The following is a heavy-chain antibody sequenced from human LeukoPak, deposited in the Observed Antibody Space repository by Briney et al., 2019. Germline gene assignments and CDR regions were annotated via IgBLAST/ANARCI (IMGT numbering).Heavy chain of an antibody. V-gene: IGHV3-30*04. D-gene: IGHD2-21*01. CDR3: ARDLGILWKLAYS. J-gene: IGHJ5*02. Sequence: GGSLRLSCAASGFTFNDHPMHWIRLAPHKGLEWVAVTSYDGLNKYYSHSVKDRFTVSRDNVNNILYLQMNLLRTEDTAVYYCARDLGILWKLAYSWGQGTLVTVSS. CDR2: TSYDGLNK. CDR1: GFTFNDHP.